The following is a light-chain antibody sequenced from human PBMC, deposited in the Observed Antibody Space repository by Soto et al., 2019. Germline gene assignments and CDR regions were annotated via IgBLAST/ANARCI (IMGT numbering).Light chain of an antibody. Sequence: QSVLTQPASVSGSPGQSITISCTGSSSDVGGYNYVSWYQHHPGKGPTLIIYEVSNRPSGVSDRFSGSKSDNTASLTISGLQAEDEADYYCSSYTSSSPDVFGTGTKVTVL. J-gene: IGLJ1*01. V-gene: IGLV2-14*01. CDR3: SSYTSSSPDV. CDR1: SSDVGGYNY. CDR2: EVS.